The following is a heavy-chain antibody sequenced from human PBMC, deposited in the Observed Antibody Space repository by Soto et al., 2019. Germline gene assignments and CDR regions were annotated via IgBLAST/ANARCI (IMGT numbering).Heavy chain of an antibody. CDR3: ARVSGSLGWFDP. V-gene: IGHV4-61*01. CDR1: GGSVSSGSYY. J-gene: IGHJ5*02. CDR2: IYYSGST. D-gene: IGHD6-13*01. Sequence: QVQLQESGPGLVKPSETLSLTCTVSGGSVSSGSYYWSWIRQPPGKGLGWIGYIYYSGSTNYNPSLKSRVTISVDTSKNQFSLKLSSVTAADTAVYYCARVSGSLGWFDPWGQGTLVTVSS.